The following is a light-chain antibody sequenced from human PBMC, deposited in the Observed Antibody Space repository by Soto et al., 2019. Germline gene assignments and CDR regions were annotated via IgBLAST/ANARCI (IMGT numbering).Light chain of an antibody. CDR1: NSDIGSHS. J-gene: IGLJ2*01. Sequence: QSVLTQPPSASGTPGQTITISCSGSNSDIGSHSVDWYQQFPGMTPRLLINSNDQRPSGVPDRFSGSKSGISATLAISGLRSEDEADYYCALWDDSLNMVFGGGTKVTVL. V-gene: IGLV1-44*01. CDR3: ALWDDSLNMV. CDR2: SND.